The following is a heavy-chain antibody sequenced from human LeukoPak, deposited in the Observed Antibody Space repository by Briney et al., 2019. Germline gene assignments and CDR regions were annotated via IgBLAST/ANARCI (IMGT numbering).Heavy chain of an antibody. CDR3: PKDPRTYCTGGGSYLAS. CDR2: INWNGGGR. CDR1: GFTFDSYG. V-gene: IGHV3-20*01. J-gene: IGHJ5*01. Sequence: GGSLRLSCAASGFTFDSYGMNWVRQAPGKGLEWVSGINWNGGGRGYADSVKGRCTISRDNAKKSLYLQMNSLRTEEKTLDHCPKDPRTYCTGGGSYLASWGQGTLVTVSS. D-gene: IGHD2-8*02.